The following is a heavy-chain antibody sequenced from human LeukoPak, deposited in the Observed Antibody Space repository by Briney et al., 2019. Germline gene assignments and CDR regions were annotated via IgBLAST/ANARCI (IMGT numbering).Heavy chain of an antibody. CDR1: GFTFSSYS. CDR2: ISSSSSTI. CDR3: ARGGTYYNEAFDI. V-gene: IGHV3-48*01. J-gene: IGHJ3*02. D-gene: IGHD1-26*01. Sequence: GGSLRLSCAASGFTFSSYSMKWVRQAPGKGLEWVSYISSSSSTIYYADSVKGRFTISRGNAKNSLYLQMNSLRAEDTAVYYCARGGTYYNEAFDIWGQGTMVTVSS.